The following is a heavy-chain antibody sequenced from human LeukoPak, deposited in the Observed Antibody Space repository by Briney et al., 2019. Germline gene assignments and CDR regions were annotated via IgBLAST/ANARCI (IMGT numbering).Heavy chain of an antibody. J-gene: IGHJ4*02. CDR3: AGDSSSWYDLGY. CDR1: GFTFSSYG. Sequence: PGRSLRVSCAASGFTFSSYGMHWVRQAPGKGLEWVAVIWYDGSNKYYADSVKGRFTISRDNSKNTLYLQMNSLRAEDTAVYYCAGDSSSWYDLGYWGQGTLVTVSS. D-gene: IGHD6-13*01. V-gene: IGHV3-33*01. CDR2: IWYDGSNK.